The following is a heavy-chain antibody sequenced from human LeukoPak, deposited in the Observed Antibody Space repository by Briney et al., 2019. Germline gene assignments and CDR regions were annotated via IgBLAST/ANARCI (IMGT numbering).Heavy chain of an antibody. Sequence: GASVKVSCKASGYTFTGYYIHWVRQAPGQGLQWMGGIIPIFATTNYAQKFQGRVTITADESTTTAYMELSSLRSEDTAVYYCATNRGYTSGHYFDYWGQGTLVTVSS. CDR2: IIPIFATT. V-gene: IGHV1-69*13. CDR1: GYTFTGYY. J-gene: IGHJ4*02. D-gene: IGHD6-19*01. CDR3: ATNRGYTSGHYFDY.